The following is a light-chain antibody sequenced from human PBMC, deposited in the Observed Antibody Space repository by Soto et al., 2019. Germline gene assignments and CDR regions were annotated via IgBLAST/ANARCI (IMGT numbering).Light chain of an antibody. CDR2: AAS. CDR1: QSISSY. J-gene: IGKJ1*01. Sequence: DIQMTQYPSSLSASVGDRVTITCRASQSISSYLNWYQQKPGKAPKLLIYAASNLQSGVPSRFSGSGSGTDFTLTISSLQPEDFATYYCQESYSTLLWTFGQGTKVDI. CDR3: QESYSTLLWT. V-gene: IGKV1-39*01.